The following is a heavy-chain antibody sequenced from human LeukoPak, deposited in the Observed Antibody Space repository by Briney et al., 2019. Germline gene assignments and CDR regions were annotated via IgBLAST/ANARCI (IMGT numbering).Heavy chain of an antibody. J-gene: IGHJ4*02. V-gene: IGHV1-18*01. CDR3: ARDPPVDSSSWFH. Sequence: ASVKVSCKASGYTFTSYGISWVRQAPGQGLEWMVWISAYNGNTNYAQKLQGRVTMTTDTSTSTAYMELRSLRAEDTAVYYCARDPPVDSSSWFHWGQGTLVTVSS. CDR1: GYTFTSYG. D-gene: IGHD6-13*01. CDR2: ISAYNGNT.